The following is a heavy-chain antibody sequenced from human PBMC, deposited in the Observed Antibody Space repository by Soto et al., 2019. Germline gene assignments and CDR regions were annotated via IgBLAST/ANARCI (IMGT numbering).Heavy chain of an antibody. V-gene: IGHV3-23*01. J-gene: IGHJ4*02. CDR2: SSATGSGT. CDR3: AKDRRAGGNYGFYSDF. D-gene: IGHD1-7*01. Sequence: EVQLLESGGGLVQPGGSLRLSCAASGFTFRSYGMTWVRQAPGKGLEWVSFSSATGSGTYYADSVKGRFTISRDNSTNTLYLQMTSLRADDTAVYYCAKDRRAGGNYGFYSDFWGQGALVIVSS. CDR1: GFTFRSYG.